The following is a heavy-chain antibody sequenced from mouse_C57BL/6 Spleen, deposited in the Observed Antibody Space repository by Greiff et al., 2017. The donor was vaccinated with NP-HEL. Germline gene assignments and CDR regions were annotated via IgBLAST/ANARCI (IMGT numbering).Heavy chain of an antibody. J-gene: IGHJ4*01. CDR2: IHPSDSDT. Sequence: QVQLQQPGAELVKPGASVKVSCKASGYTFTSYWMHWVKQRPGQGLEWIGRIHPSDSDTNYNQKFKGKATLTVDKSSSTAYMQLSSLTSEDSAVYYCEISRDYYGSSSSYAMDYWGQGTSVTVSS. CDR1: GYTFTSYW. CDR3: EISRDYYGSSSSYAMDY. D-gene: IGHD1-1*01. V-gene: IGHV1-74*01.